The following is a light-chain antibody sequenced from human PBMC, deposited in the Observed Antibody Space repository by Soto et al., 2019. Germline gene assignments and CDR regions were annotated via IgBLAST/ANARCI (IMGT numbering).Light chain of an antibody. CDR2: DVY. Sequence: QSALTQPASVSGSPGQSITISCTGTNSDIGLYNYVSWYQQRPGEAPKLIIFDVYSRPSGVSDRFSGSNSGNTASLTVSGLQPDDEGDYYCSSFTFTNARIFGGGTKLTV. CDR3: SSFTFTNARI. V-gene: IGLV2-14*01. J-gene: IGLJ2*01. CDR1: NSDIGLYNY.